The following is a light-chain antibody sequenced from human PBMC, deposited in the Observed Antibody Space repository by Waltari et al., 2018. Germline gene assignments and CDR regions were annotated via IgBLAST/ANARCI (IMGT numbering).Light chain of an antibody. Sequence: EIVLTPSPGTLALSPGERATLSGRASQSVGRALARYQQKPGQAPRLLIYDASSRAPVISDDVGGSGSGRGFRLTISRVVPEDIAVYFGHVYERLPVTFGQGTKVEVK. CDR1: QSVGRA. V-gene: IGKV3-20*01. CDR2: DAS. J-gene: IGKJ1*01. CDR3: HVYERLPVT.